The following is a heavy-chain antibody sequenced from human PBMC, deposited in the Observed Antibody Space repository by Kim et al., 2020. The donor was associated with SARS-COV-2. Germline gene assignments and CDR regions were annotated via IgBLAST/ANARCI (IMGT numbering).Heavy chain of an antibody. CDR3: ARWGLYCSGGSCRDY. Sequence: PSLKRRVTISVDTSKNPFSLKLSSVTAADTAVYYCARWGLYCSGGSCRDYWGQGTLVTVSS. D-gene: IGHD2-15*01. V-gene: IGHV4-59*01. J-gene: IGHJ4*02.